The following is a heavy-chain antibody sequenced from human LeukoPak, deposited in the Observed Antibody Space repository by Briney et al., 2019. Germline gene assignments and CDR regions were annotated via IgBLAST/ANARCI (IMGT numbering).Heavy chain of an antibody. CDR3: ARVGMTAATADF. D-gene: IGHD6-25*01. Sequence: ASVKVSCKASGYTFTSYAMNWVRQAPGQGLEWMGWISAYNGNTDYAQKFQGRVTMTSDTSTSTVYMELHSLRSDDTAVYFCARVGMTAATADFWGQGTLVTVSS. V-gene: IGHV1-18*01. CDR2: ISAYNGNT. CDR1: GYTFTSYA. J-gene: IGHJ4*02.